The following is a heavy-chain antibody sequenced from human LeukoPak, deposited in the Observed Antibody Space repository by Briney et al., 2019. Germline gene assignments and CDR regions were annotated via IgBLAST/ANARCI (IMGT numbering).Heavy chain of an antibody. CDR3: ASTVTENFQH. Sequence: SETLSLTCTVCGGSISSGDYYWSWIRQPPGKGLEWIGYIYYSGSTYYNPSLKSRVTISVDTSKNQFSLKLSSVTAADTAVYYCASTVTENFQHWGQGTLVTVSS. V-gene: IGHV4-30-4*01. CDR2: IYYSGST. J-gene: IGHJ1*01. D-gene: IGHD4-17*01. CDR1: GGSISSGDYY.